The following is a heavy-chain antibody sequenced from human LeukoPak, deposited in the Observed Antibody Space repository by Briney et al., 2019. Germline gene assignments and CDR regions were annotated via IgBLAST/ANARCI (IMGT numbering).Heavy chain of an antibody. CDR1: GYTLTELS. CDR2: FDPEDGET. CDR3: ATLRGYSHLGRFDP. D-gene: IGHD5-12*01. Sequence: ASVKVSCKVSGYTLTELSIHWVRQAPGKGLEWMGGFDPEDGETIYAQKFQGRVTMTEDTSTDTAYMELSSLRSEDTAVYYCATLRGYSHLGRFDPWGQGTLVTVSS. J-gene: IGHJ5*02. V-gene: IGHV1-24*01.